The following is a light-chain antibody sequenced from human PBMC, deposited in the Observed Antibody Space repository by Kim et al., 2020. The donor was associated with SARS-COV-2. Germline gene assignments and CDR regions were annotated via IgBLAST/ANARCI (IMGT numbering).Light chain of an antibody. J-gene: IGLJ3*02. Sequence: GQSITISCTGTSSDIGGYNYVSWYQQHPGKAPKLVIYDVTKRPSGVSNRFSGSKSGNTASLTISGLQAEDEADYYCSSYTSSSTWVFGGGTKVTVL. CDR1: SSDIGGYNY. V-gene: IGLV2-14*04. CDR3: SSYTSSSTWV. CDR2: DVT.